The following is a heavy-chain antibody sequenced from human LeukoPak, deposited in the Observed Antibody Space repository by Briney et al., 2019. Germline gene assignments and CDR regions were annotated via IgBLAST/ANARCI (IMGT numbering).Heavy chain of an antibody. CDR1: GFTFSNAW. Sequence: GGSLRLSCAASGFTFSNAWMSWVRQAPGKGLEWVGRIKSKTDGGTTDYAAPVKGRFTISRDDSKNTLYLQMNSLKTEDTAVYYCTTDSVDVDIAMAGRNKNFDYWGQGTLVTVSS. CDR2: IKSKTDGGTT. CDR3: TTDSVDVDIAMAGRNKNFDY. V-gene: IGHV3-15*01. J-gene: IGHJ4*02. D-gene: IGHD5-18*01.